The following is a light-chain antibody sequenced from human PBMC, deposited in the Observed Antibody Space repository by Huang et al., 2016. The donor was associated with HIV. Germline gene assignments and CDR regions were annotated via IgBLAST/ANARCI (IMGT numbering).Light chain of an antibody. Sequence: DIQMTQSPPSLSASVGDRVTITCRASQSISTYLNWDQQKPGKAPNLLIYAASSLESGVPSRFSGSGSGTDFTLTISSLQPEDFATYYCQQTYSTLGTFGQGTKVETK. V-gene: IGKV1-39*01. CDR2: AAS. CDR3: QQTYSTLGT. CDR1: QSISTY. J-gene: IGKJ2*01.